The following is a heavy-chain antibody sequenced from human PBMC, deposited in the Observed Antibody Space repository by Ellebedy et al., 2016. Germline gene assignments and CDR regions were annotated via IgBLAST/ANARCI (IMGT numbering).Heavy chain of an antibody. J-gene: IGHJ5*02. D-gene: IGHD6-13*01. CDR2: INHCGST. CDR3: ARGGVYSSSWPLNRPKNWFDP. V-gene: IGHV4-34*01. Sequence: SETLSLTCAVYGGSFSGYYWSWIRQPPGKGLEWIGEINHCGSTNYNPSLKSRVTISVDTSKNQFSLKLSSVTAADTAVYYCARGGVYSSSWPLNRPKNWFDPWGQGTLVTVSS. CDR1: GGSFSGYY.